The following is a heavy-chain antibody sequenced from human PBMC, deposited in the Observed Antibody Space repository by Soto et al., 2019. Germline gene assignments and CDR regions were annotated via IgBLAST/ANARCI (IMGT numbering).Heavy chain of an antibody. CDR3: ARRRYCSGGSCQRNYYYYGMDV. J-gene: IGHJ6*02. CDR2: IYPGDSDT. CDR1: GYSFTSYW. D-gene: IGHD2-15*01. Sequence: GESLKISCKGSGYSFTSYWIGWVRQMPGKGLEWMGIIYPGDSDTRYSPSFQGQVTISADKSISTAYLQWSSLKASDTAMYYCARRRYCSGGSCQRNYYYYGMDVWGQGTTVTVS. V-gene: IGHV5-51*01.